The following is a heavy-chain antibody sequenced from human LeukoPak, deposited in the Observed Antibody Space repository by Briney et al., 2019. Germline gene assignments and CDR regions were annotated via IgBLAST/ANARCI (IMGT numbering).Heavy chain of an antibody. Sequence: GASVKVSCKASGYTFTSYYMHWVRQAPGQGLEWMGIINPSGGSTSYAQKFQGRVTMTRDTSTSTVYMELRSLRSDDTAVYYCARDLAVAAAGGYFQHWGQGTLVTVSS. V-gene: IGHV1-46*01. CDR2: INPSGGST. J-gene: IGHJ1*01. CDR3: ARDLAVAAAGGYFQH. CDR1: GYTFTSYY. D-gene: IGHD6-13*01.